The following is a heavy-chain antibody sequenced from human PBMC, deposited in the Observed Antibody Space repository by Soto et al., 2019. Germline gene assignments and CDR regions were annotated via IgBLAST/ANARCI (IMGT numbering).Heavy chain of an antibody. V-gene: IGHV3-21*01. D-gene: IGHD4-17*01. CDR3: ARGTAAYLDY. CDR2: ISHSSSYI. CDR1: GFTFSSYS. J-gene: IGHJ4*02. Sequence: EVQLVESGGGLVKPGGSLRLYCAASGFTFSSYSMNWVRQAPGKGLEWVSSISHSSSYIYYADSVKGRFTISRDNAKNSLYLQMNSLRAEDTAVYYCARGTAAYLDYLGQGTLVTVSS.